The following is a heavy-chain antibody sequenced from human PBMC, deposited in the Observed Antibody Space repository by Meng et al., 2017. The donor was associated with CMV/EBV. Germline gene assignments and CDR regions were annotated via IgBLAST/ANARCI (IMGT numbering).Heavy chain of an antibody. J-gene: IGHJ6*02. CDR3: ARGAAAGYYYYYYGMDV. CDR1: GFTFSSYG. Sequence: GESLKISCAASGFTFSSYGMHWVRQAPGKGLEWVAFIRYDGSNKYYADSVKGRFTISRDNSKNTLYLQMNSLRAEDTAVYYCARGAAAGYYYYYYGMDVWGQGTTVTVSS. D-gene: IGHD6-13*01. CDR2: IRYDGSNK. V-gene: IGHV3-30*02.